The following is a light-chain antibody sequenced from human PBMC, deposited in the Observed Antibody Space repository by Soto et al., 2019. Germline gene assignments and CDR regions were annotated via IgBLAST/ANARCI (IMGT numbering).Light chain of an antibody. CDR1: QSISAW. V-gene: IGKV1-5*03. CDR3: QQYNDYSWT. Sequence: DIHMAQSPSTLSPSVGDRVSLNWRASQSISAWLAWYQQKPGKAPRLLIYKASTLEIGVPSRFSGSGSGTEFTLTISSLQPDDVAIYYCQQYNDYSWTFGQGTKVDIK. CDR2: KAS. J-gene: IGKJ1*01.